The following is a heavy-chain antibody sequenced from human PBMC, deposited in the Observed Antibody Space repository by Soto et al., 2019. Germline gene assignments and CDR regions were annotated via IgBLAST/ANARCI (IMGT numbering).Heavy chain of an antibody. Sequence: SGPTLVNPTETLTLTCTFSGFSLTTRGMGVAWIRQPPGRALEWLALIYWNDDPRYSPSLKNRLTITKDTTKNQVVLTMTNMGPVDTATYYCAKRTPDYGMDVWGQGTMVTVSS. CDR1: GFSLTTRGMG. CDR2: IYWNDDP. CDR3: AKRTPDYGMDV. J-gene: IGHJ6*02. V-gene: IGHV2-5*01.